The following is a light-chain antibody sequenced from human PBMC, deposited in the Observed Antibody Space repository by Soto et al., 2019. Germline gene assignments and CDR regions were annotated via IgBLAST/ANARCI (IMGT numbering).Light chain of an antibody. CDR1: ESVSNN. J-gene: IGKJ4*01. V-gene: IGKV3-15*01. CDR3: QQYNEWPLT. CDR2: HAS. Sequence: EIVMTQSPATLSVSPGERATLSCRASESVSNNLAWYQQKFGQAPRLLIYHASTRATGIPARFSGSGSGTELTLTISSLQSEDFALYDCQQYNEWPLTFGGGTKVEIK.